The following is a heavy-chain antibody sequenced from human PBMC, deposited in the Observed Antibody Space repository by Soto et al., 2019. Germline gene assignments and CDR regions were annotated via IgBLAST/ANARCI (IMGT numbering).Heavy chain of an antibody. Sequence: ASVKVSCKASGYTFTGYYMHWVRQAPGQGLEWMGWINPNSGGTNYAQKFQGRVTMTRDTSISTAYMELSRLRSDDTAVYYCARSPYSSTSGGNWFDPWGQGTPVTVSS. D-gene: IGHD6-13*01. CDR3: ARSPYSSTSGGNWFDP. V-gene: IGHV1-2*02. CDR2: INPNSGGT. CDR1: GYTFTGYY. J-gene: IGHJ5*02.